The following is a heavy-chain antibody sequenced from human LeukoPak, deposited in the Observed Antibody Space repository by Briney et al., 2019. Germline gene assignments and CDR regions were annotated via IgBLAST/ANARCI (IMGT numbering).Heavy chain of an antibody. CDR1: GGSISSGGYY. Sequence: PSQTLSLTCTVSGGSISSGGYYWSWIRQPPGKGLEWIGYIYHSGSTYYNPSLKSRVTISVDRSKNQFSLKLSSVAAADTAVYYCARALRAYSGYFDYWGQGTLVTVSS. V-gene: IGHV4-30-2*01. J-gene: IGHJ4*02. CDR2: IYHSGST. CDR3: ARALRAYSGYFDY. D-gene: IGHD5-12*01.